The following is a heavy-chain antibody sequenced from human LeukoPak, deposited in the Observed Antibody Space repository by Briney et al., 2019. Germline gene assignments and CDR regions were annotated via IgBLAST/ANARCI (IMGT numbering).Heavy chain of an antibody. Sequence: GGSLRLSCAASGFTFSSYAMSWVRQAPGKGLEWVSAISGSGGSTYYADSVKGRFTISKDNSKNALYLQMNSLRAEDTAVYYCAKDQADSSTSDWGQGTLVTVSS. CDR1: GFTFSSYA. V-gene: IGHV3-23*01. D-gene: IGHD6-19*01. CDR2: ISGSGGST. CDR3: AKDQADSSTSD. J-gene: IGHJ4*02.